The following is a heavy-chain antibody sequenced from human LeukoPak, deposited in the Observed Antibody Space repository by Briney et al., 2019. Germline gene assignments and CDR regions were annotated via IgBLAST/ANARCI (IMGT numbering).Heavy chain of an antibody. CDR3: ARGNVLRFLEWRPKIHAFDI. D-gene: IGHD3-3*01. V-gene: IGHV4-34*01. CDR2: INNSGST. Sequence: SETLSLTCAVYGGSFSGYYWSWIRQPPGKGLEWIGEINNSGSTNYNPSLKSRVTISVDTSKNQFSLKLSSVTAADTAVYYCARGNVLRFLEWRPKIHAFDIWGQGTMVTVSS. J-gene: IGHJ3*02. CDR1: GGSFSGYY.